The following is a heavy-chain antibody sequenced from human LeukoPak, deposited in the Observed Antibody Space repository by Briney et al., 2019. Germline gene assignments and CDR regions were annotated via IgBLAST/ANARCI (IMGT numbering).Heavy chain of an antibody. V-gene: IGHV4-34*01. CDR3: ARDRAVALRGIDY. Sequence: GSLRLSCAASGFTFSSYAMSWIRQPPGKGLEWIGEINHSGSTNYNPSLKSRVTISVDTSKNQFSLKLSSVTAADTAVYYCARDRAVALRGIDYWGQGTLVTVSS. CDR2: INHSGST. D-gene: IGHD6-19*01. J-gene: IGHJ4*02. CDR1: GFTFSSYA.